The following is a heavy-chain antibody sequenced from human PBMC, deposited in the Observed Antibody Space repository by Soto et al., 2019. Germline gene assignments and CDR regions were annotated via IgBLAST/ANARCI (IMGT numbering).Heavy chain of an antibody. D-gene: IGHD3-9*01. CDR1: GFTFSSYA. V-gene: IGHV3-23*01. CDR2: ISGSGGST. CDR3: ARRGYDILTGYNYYMDV. J-gene: IGHJ6*03. Sequence: GGSLRLSCAASGFTFSSYAVSWVRQAPGKGLEWVSAISGSGGSTYYADSVKGRFTISRDNSKNTLYLQMNSLRAEDTAVYYCARRGYDILTGYNYYMDVWGKGTTVTVSS.